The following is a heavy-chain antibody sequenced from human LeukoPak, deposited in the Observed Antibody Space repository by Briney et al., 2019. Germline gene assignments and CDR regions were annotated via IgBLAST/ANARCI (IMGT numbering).Heavy chain of an antibody. CDR2: ISYDGSNK. CDR1: GFTFSSYA. V-gene: IGHV3-30-3*01. J-gene: IGHJ4*02. Sequence: GGSLRLSCAASGFTFSSYAMHWVRQAPGKGLEWVAVISYDGSNKYYADSVKGRFTISRDNSKNTLNLQMNSLRAEDTAVYYCARDLNYYDSSGYPYLGQGTLVTVSS. D-gene: IGHD3-22*01. CDR3: ARDLNYYDSSGYPY.